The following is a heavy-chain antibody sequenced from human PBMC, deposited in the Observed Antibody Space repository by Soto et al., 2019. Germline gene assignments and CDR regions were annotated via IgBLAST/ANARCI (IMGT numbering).Heavy chain of an antibody. CDR1: GYSFTSYG. J-gene: IGHJ6*01. CDR2: IYPGDSYT. V-gene: IGHV5-51*01. D-gene: IGHD3-10*01. CDR3: ARQTGYYGSGVYYYYYGMDV. Sequence: VESLTIFCEVSGYSFTSYGIVWVLQMPGKGLEWMGIIYPGDSYTRYSPSFQGQVTISADKSISTAYLQWSSLKASDTAMYYCARQTGYYGSGVYYYYYGMDVWGHGTTVTVSS.